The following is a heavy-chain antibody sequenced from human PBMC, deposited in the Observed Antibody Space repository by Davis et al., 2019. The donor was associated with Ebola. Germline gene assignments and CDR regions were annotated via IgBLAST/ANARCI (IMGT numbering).Heavy chain of an antibody. V-gene: IGHV1-18*01. CDR1: GYTFTSYG. CDR3: ARLVGSGWFNWFDP. Sequence: ASVKVSCKASGYTFTSYGISWVRQAPGQGLEWMGWISAYNGNTNYAQKLQGRVTITRDTSASTAYMELSSLRSEDTAVYYCARLVGSGWFNWFDPWGQGTLVTVSS. J-gene: IGHJ5*02. D-gene: IGHD6-19*01. CDR2: ISAYNGNT.